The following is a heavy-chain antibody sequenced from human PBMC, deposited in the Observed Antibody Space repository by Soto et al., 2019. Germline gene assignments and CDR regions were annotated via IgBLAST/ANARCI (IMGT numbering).Heavy chain of an antibody. CDR3: AKDPSGSGSLDY. CDR1: GFTFTNSE. J-gene: IGHJ4*02. Sequence: PGGSLRLSCVGSGFTFTNSEINWVRQAPGKGLEWVSVISGSGGSTYYADSVKGRFTISRDNSKNTLYLQMNSLRAEDTAVYYCAKDPSGSGSLDYWGQGTLVTVSS. V-gene: IGHV3-23*01. D-gene: IGHD3-10*01. CDR2: ISGSGGST.